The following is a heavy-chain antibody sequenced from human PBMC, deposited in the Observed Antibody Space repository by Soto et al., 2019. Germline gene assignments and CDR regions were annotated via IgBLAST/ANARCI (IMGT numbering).Heavy chain of an antibody. V-gene: IGHV1-69*13. D-gene: IGHD1-26*01. J-gene: IGHJ3*02. CDR3: AREHSGSYYSAFDI. CDR1: GGTFSSYA. CDR2: IIPIFGTA. Sequence: GASVKFSCKASGGTFSSYAISWVRQAPGQGLECMGGIIPIFGTANYAQKFQGRVTITAXEXXSXXXMXLXXLRXEXTAVYYCAREHSGSYYSAFDIWGQGTMVTVSS.